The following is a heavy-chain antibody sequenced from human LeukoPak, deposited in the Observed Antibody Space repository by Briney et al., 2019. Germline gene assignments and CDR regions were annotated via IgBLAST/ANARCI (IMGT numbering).Heavy chain of an antibody. V-gene: IGHV3-23*01. D-gene: IGHD3-16*01. CDR1: GFTFSSYT. CDR2: ISASGADT. CDR3: ARRQVGYTFGSPDC. J-gene: IGHJ4*02. Sequence: PGGSLRLSCAASGFTFSSYTMNWVRQAPGKGLEWVSGISASGADTYYADSVKGRFTISRDNSKNMLYLQMNSLRADDTAAYYCARRQVGYTFGSPDCWGQGTLVTVSS.